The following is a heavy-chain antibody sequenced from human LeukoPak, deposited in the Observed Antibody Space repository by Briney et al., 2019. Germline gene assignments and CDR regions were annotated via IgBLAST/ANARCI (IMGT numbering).Heavy chain of an antibody. CDR2: ISSSSSYI. V-gene: IGHV3-21*06. D-gene: IGHD4-17*01. CDR3: ARDPEHGDYYYYYYMDV. CDR1: GFTFSTYS. J-gene: IGHJ6*03. Sequence: PGGSLRLSCAASGFTFSTYSMNWVRQAPGEGLEWVSSISSSSSYIYYADSVKGRFTISRDNAKNSLYLQMSSLRAEDTAVYYCARDPEHGDYYYYYYMDVWGKGTTVTVSS.